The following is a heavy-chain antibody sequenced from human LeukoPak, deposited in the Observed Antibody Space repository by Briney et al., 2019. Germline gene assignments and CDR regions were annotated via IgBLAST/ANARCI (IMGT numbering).Heavy chain of an antibody. D-gene: IGHD1-7*01. CDR3: ARWGGRRLELFWFDP. J-gene: IGHJ5*02. CDR2: IYTSGST. Sequence: SETLSLTCTVSGGSISSYYWSWIRQPAGKGLEWIGRIYTSGSTNYNPSLKSRVTMSVDTSKNQFSLKLSSVTAADTAVYYCARWGGRRLELFWFDPWGQGTLVTVSS. V-gene: IGHV4-4*07. CDR1: GGSISSYY.